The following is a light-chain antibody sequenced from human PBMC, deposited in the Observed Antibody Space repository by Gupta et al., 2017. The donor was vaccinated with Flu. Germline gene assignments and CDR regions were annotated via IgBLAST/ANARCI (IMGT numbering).Light chain of an antibody. J-gene: IGKJ4*01. V-gene: IGKV1D-16*01. CDR3: QQYNSFPRT. CDR2: AAS. CDR1: QDIRTW. Sequence: IHNTQSPSSLSAFFGDRVTINCRASQDIRTWLAWYQQKPEKAPKSLIYAASNLQSGVPSRFSGGGSGTDFTLTISSLQPEDFATYYCQQYNSFPRTFGEGTKVEIK.